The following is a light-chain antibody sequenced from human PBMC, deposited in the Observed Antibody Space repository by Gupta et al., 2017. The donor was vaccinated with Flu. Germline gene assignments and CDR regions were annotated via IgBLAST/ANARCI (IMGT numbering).Light chain of an antibody. CDR3: LVDGSSPS. CDR2: GAS. V-gene: IGKV3-20*01. J-gene: IGKJ4*01. CDR1: QTLTSAY. Sequence: EIVLTQSPGTLSLSPGERATLSCRASQTLTSAYLAWYQQKPGQAPRLLIYGASSRATGIPDRFSGSGSGTEFTLTISRLEPEDFAVYYCLVDGSSPSFGGGTKVEIK.